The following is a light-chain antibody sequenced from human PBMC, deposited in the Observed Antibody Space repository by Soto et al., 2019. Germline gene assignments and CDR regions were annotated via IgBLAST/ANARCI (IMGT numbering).Light chain of an antibody. J-gene: IGLJ2*01. CDR2: LNSDGSH. CDR3: QTWVTGIQV. CDR1: SGHSSYA. V-gene: IGLV4-69*01. Sequence: QSVLTQSPSASTPLGASVKLTCTLSSGHSSYAIAWHQQRPEKGPRYLMKLNSDGSHSKGDGIPDRFSGSSSGAERYLTISSLQSEDEADYYCQTWVTGIQVFGGGTQLTVL.